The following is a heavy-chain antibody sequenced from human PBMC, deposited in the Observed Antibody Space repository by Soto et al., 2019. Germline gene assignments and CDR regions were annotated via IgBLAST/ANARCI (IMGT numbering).Heavy chain of an antibody. J-gene: IGHJ4*02. D-gene: IGHD3-10*01. Sequence: SETLSLTCAVYGGSFSGYYWSWIRQPPGKGLEWIGEINHSGSTNYNPSLKSRVTISVDTSKNQFSLKLCSVTAADTAVYYCARYRGSGSYYFDYWGQGTLVTVSS. CDR1: GGSFSGYY. CDR3: ARYRGSGSYYFDY. CDR2: INHSGST. V-gene: IGHV4-34*01.